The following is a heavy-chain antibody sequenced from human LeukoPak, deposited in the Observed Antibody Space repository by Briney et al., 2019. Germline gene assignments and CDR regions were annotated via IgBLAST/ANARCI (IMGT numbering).Heavy chain of an antibody. CDR2: IKQDGSEK. V-gene: IGHV3-7*01. CDR1: GFTFSSYW. Sequence: GGSLRLSCAASGFTFSSYWMSWVRQAPGKGLEWVANIKQDGSEKYYVDSVKGRFTISRDNAKNSLYLQMNSLRAEDTAVYYCARQYYDYVWGSYCLDYWGQGTLVTVSS. CDR3: ARQYYDYVWGSYCLDY. D-gene: IGHD3-16*01. J-gene: IGHJ4*02.